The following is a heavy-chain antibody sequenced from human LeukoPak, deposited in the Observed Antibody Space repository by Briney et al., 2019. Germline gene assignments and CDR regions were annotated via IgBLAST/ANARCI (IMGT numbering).Heavy chain of an antibody. Sequence: PGGSLRLSCAASGFTFSSYWMHWVRQAPGKGLVWVSRINSDGSSTNYADSVKGRFAISRDNAKNTLYLQMNSLRAEDTAVYYCVRDLGYDRSPYWQKYFDSWGPGTLVTVSS. V-gene: IGHV3-74*01. CDR1: GFTFSSYW. D-gene: IGHD3-22*01. CDR2: INSDGSST. CDR3: VRDLGYDRSPYWQKYFDS. J-gene: IGHJ4*02.